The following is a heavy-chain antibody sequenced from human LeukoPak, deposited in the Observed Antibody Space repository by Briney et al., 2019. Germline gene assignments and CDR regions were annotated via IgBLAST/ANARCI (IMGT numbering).Heavy chain of an antibody. V-gene: IGHV1-69*06. J-gene: IGHJ3*02. Sequence: SVKVSCKASGGTFSSYAISWVRQAPGQGLEWMGGIIPIFGTANYAQKFQGRVTITADKSTSTAYMELSSLRSEDTAVYYGARVRIGYQLLRRFDAFDIWGQGTMVTVSS. CDR3: ARVRIGYQLLRRFDAFDI. D-gene: IGHD2-2*01. CDR1: GGTFSSYA. CDR2: IIPIFGTA.